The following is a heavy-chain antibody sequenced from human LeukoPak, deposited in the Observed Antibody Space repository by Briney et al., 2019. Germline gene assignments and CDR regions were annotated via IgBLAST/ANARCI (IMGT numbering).Heavy chain of an antibody. CDR3: ASHDEEYYQYYYYMEV. J-gene: IGHJ6*03. Sequence: PGGSLRLSCAASGFTFSSYSMNWVRQAPGKGLEWVSYISSRSSTIYYADSVKGRFTISRDNAKNSLYLQMNSLRAEDTAVYYCASHDEEYYQYYYYMEVWGKGTTVTVSS. V-gene: IGHV3-48*01. CDR1: GFTFSSYS. CDR2: ISSRSSTI. D-gene: IGHD3-16*01.